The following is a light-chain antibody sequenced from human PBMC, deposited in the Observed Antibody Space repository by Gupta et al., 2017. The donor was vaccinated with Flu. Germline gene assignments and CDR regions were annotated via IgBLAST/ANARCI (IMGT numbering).Light chain of an antibody. J-gene: IGLJ3*02. Sequence: TVRLTCGFHVCSVSTNDCLRWCAKAQGQAPRLFIYITRCRAAGVPDRFSGAIVGNKAALTITAALADDESDYYRLLYMCSGISMFGGGTKLTVL. CDR1: VCSVSTNDC. CDR3: LLYMCSGISM. V-gene: IGLV8-61*01. CDR2: ITR.